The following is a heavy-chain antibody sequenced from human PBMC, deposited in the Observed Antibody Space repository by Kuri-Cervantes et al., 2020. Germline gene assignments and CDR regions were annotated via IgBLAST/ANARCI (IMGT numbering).Heavy chain of an antibody. CDR3: ARDRWTKGAGFDY. V-gene: IGHV4-34*01. Sequence: GSLRLSCTVSGGSISSYYWSWIRQPPGKGLEWIGEINHSGSTNYNPSLKSRVTISVDTSKNQFSLKLSSVTAADTAVYYCARDRWTKGAGFDYWGQGTLVNGAS. CDR1: GGSISSYY. CDR2: INHSGST. D-gene: IGHD2-15*01. J-gene: IGHJ4*02.